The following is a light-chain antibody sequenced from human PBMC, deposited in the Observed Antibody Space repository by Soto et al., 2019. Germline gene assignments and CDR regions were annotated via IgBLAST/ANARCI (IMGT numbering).Light chain of an antibody. Sequence: IQITPSPSSLSACVGERVTITCVASQSISSYLNWYQQKPGKAPKLLIYAASSLQSGVPSRFSGSGSGTDFTLTISSLQPEDFATYYCQQSYSTPRTFGQGTKVDIK. J-gene: IGKJ1*01. CDR3: QQSYSTPRT. CDR1: QSISSY. CDR2: AAS. V-gene: IGKV1-39*01.